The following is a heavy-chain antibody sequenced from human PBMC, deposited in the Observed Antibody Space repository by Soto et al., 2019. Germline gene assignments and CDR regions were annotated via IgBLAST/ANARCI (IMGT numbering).Heavy chain of an antibody. D-gene: IGHD5-12*01. CDR2: VYYSGST. V-gene: IGHV4-59*01. CDR1: GGSISGYY. Sequence: PSETLSLTCTLSGGSISGYYWSWIRQPPGKGLEWIGYVYYSGSTKYNPSLESRVTISVDMSNNQFSLMLTSVTAADTAVYYCAKYRRTDAEGYRLDFWGQGTMVTVYS. J-gene: IGHJ4*02. CDR3: AKYRRTDAEGYRLDF.